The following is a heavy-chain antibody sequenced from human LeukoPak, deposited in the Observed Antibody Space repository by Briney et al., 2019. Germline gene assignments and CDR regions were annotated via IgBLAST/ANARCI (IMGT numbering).Heavy chain of an antibody. CDR1: GYTFTGYY. CDR2: INPNSGGT. Sequence: ASVKVSCKASGYTFTGYYMHWVRQAPGQGLEWVGWINPNSGGTNYAQKFQGRFTMTRDTSISTAYMELSRLRSDDTAVYYCARDLYLGTYNLDYWGQGTLVTVSS. D-gene: IGHD1-1*01. J-gene: IGHJ4*02. V-gene: IGHV1-2*02. CDR3: ARDLYLGTYNLDY.